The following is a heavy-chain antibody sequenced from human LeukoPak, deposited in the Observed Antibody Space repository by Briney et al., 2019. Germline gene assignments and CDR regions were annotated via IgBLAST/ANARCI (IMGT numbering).Heavy chain of an antibody. CDR3: AKAEYYYDSSGFDY. D-gene: IGHD3-22*01. V-gene: IGHV3-33*06. CDR2: IWYDGSNK. CDR1: GFTFSSYG. Sequence: GRSLRLSCAASGFTFSSYGMHWVRQAPGKGLEWVAVIWYDGSNKYYADSVKDRFTISRDNSKNTLYLQMNSLRAEDTAVYYCAKAEYYYDSSGFDYWGQGTLVTVSS. J-gene: IGHJ4*02.